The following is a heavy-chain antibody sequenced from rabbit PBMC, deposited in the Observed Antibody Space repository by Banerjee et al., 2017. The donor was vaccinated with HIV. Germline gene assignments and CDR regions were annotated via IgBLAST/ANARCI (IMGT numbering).Heavy chain of an antibody. V-gene: IGHV1S45*01. J-gene: IGHJ6*01. CDR2: IYTGSSGGT. Sequence: QEQLVESGGGLVTLGGSLKLSCKASGIDFSSYGISWVRQAPGKGLEWIACIYTGSSGGTYYASWAKGRFTISKTSSTTVTLQMTSLTAADTATYFCARNLPYAGSTYSDLWGPGTLVTVS. CDR1: GIDFSSYG. D-gene: IGHD8-1*01. CDR3: ARNLPYAGSTYSDL.